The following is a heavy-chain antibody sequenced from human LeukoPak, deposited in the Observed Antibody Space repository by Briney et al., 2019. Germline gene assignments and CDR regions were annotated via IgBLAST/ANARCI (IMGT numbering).Heavy chain of an antibody. V-gene: IGHV3-23*01. CDR1: GFTLSSYA. Sequence: GGSLRLSCAASGFTLSSYAMSWVRQAPGKGVEWVSAISGSGGSTYYADSVKGRFTISRDNSKNTLYLQMNSLRAEDTAVYYCAKAHCSGGSCYSGQYYYYYMDVWGKGTTVTVSS. D-gene: IGHD2-15*01. CDR3: AKAHCSGGSCYSGQYYYYYMDV. CDR2: ISGSGGST. J-gene: IGHJ6*03.